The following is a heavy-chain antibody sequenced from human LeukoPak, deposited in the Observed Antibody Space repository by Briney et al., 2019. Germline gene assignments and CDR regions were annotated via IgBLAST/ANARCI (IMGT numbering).Heavy chain of an antibody. CDR3: ARDSEWELPSNDYFDY. Sequence: GASVKLSCNASGYTVTSYGISWVREAPGQGLEWMGWISAYNGNTNYAQKLQGRVTMTTDTSTSTAYMELRSLRSDDTAVYYCARDSEWELPSNDYFDYWGQGTLVTVSS. V-gene: IGHV1-18*01. D-gene: IGHD1-26*01. CDR1: GYTVTSYG. J-gene: IGHJ4*02. CDR2: ISAYNGNT.